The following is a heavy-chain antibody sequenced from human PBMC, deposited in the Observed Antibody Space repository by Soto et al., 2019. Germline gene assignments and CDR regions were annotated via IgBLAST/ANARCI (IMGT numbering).Heavy chain of an antibody. CDR1: GYTFTSYY. J-gene: IGHJ6*02. D-gene: IGHD6-13*01. CDR3: ASCQRVGAAGDHGMDV. Sequence: ASVKVSCKASGYTFTSYYMHWVRQAPGQGLEWMGIINPSGGSTSYAQKFQGRVTMTRDTSTSTIYMELSSLRCEDTAVYYCASCQRVGAAGDHGMDVWGQGTTVTVSS. CDR2: INPSGGST. V-gene: IGHV1-46*01.